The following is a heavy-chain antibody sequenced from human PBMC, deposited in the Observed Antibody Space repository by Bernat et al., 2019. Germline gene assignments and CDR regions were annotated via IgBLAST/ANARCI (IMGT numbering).Heavy chain of an antibody. CDR2: ISYDGSNK. CDR3: ASRTWELPIY. D-gene: IGHD1-7*01. Sequence: QVQLVESGGGVVQPGRSLRLSCAASGFTFSSYAMHWFRQAPGRGLEWVAFISYDGSNKYYADSVKGRFTISRDNSKNTLYLQMNTLRPEDTAVYYCASRTWELPIYWGQGTLVTVSS. CDR1: GFTFSSYA. V-gene: IGHV3-30*04. J-gene: IGHJ4*02.